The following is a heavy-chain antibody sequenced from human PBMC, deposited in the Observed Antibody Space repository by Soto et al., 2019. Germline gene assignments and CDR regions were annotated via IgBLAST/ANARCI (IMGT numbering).Heavy chain of an antibody. D-gene: IGHD6-19*01. CDR2: ISAYNGNT. V-gene: IGHV1-18*01. CDR1: GYTFTSYG. Sequence: GASVKVSCKASGYTFTSYGISWVRQAPGQGLEWMGWISAYNGNTNYAQKLQGRVTMTTDTSTSTAYMELRSLRSDDTAVYYCARDRFPGIAVAGDRFDYWGKGTLVTVSS. CDR3: ARDRFPGIAVAGDRFDY. J-gene: IGHJ4*02.